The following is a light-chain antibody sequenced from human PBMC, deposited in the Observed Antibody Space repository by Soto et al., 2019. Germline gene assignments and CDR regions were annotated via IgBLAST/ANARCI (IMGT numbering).Light chain of an antibody. CDR1: QSLVYVNGDTY. J-gene: IGKJ2*01. CDR3: MQGTHWPYT. Sequence: DVVMTQSPLSLPVTLGQPASISCRSSQSLVYVNGDTYLDWFQHRPGQSPRRLIYKVSNRDSGVPDRFSGSGSGPDFTLKISRVEADDVGVYYCMQGTHWPYTFGQGTKLEIK. CDR2: KVS. V-gene: IGKV2-30*01.